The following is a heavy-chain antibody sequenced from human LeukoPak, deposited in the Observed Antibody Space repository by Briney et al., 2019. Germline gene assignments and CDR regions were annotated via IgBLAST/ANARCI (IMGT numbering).Heavy chain of an antibody. CDR2: IYHGNSDT. CDR1: GYSFTSYW. D-gene: IGHD3-22*01. J-gene: IGHJ2*01. Sequence: GASLKISCKGSGYSFTSYWIGWVRQMPGKGLEWMGIIYHGNSDTRYSPSFQGQVTISADKSISTAYLKWSRLKASDTAMYYCARIALYYDSSGYYPKGYWYFDLWGRGTLVTVSS. CDR3: ARIALYYDSSGYYPKGYWYFDL. V-gene: IGHV5-51*01.